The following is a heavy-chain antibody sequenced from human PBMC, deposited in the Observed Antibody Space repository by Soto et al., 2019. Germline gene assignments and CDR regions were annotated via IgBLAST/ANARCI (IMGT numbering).Heavy chain of an antibody. V-gene: IGHV3-23*01. Sequence: GGSLRLSCAASGFTFSSYAMSWVRQAPGKGLEWVSAISGSGGSTYYADSVKGRFTISRDNSKNTLYLQMNSLRAEDTAVYYCAKRPGYSGYDFTPDFDYWGQGTLVTVSS. D-gene: IGHD5-12*01. CDR2: ISGSGGST. J-gene: IGHJ4*02. CDR1: GFTFSSYA. CDR3: AKRPGYSGYDFTPDFDY.